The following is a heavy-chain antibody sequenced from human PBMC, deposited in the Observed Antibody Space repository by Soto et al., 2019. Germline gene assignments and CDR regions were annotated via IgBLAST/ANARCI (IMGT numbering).Heavy chain of an antibody. CDR2: ISGSGGST. CDR1: GFAFSIYA. Sequence: GGALRLACAASGFAFSIYARSCGRQAPGKGLEWVSVISGSGGSTHYADSVKGRSTISRDNSKNTLHLQVNSLRGEDTAVYYCAKEAEISGYYPAYWGQGTQVTVSS. V-gene: IGHV3-23*01. D-gene: IGHD3-22*01. CDR3: AKEAEISGYYPAY. J-gene: IGHJ4*02.